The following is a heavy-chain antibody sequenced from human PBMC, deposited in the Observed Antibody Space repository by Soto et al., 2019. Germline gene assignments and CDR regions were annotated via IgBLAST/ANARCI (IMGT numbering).Heavy chain of an antibody. V-gene: IGHV4-34*01. D-gene: IGHD6-6*01. CDR3: ARGVCIAARFRAYYYGMDV. Sequence: PSETLSLTCAVYGGSFSGYYWRWIRQPPGKGLEWIGEIKHSGSTNYNPSLKSRVTISVDTSKNQFSLKLSSVTAADTAVYYCARGVCIAARFRAYYYGMDVWGQGTTVTVSS. J-gene: IGHJ6*02. CDR2: IKHSGST. CDR1: GGSFSGYY.